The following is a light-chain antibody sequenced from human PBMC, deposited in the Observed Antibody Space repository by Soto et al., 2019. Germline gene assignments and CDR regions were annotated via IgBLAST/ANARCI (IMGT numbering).Light chain of an antibody. J-gene: IGKJ2*01. CDR2: DAS. CDR3: QQRSNPYT. CDR1: QSVSSY. Sequence: EIVLTQSPATLCLSPGERATLSCRASQSVSSYLAWYQQKPGQAPRLLIYDASNRATGIPARFSGSGSGTDFTLTISSLEPEDFAVYYCQQRSNPYTFGQGTKLEIK. V-gene: IGKV3-11*01.